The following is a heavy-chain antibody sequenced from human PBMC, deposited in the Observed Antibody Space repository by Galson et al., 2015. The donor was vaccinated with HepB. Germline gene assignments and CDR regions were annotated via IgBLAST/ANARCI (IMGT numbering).Heavy chain of an antibody. J-gene: IGHJ5*01. Sequence: SLRLSCAASGFIFSNYAMSWVRQAPGKGLEWVSGISGSGGSTNYADSVKGRFTISRDNSKNVLYLQMNSLRAEDTALYYCAGIDSWGQGTQVTV. CDR2: ISGSGGST. CDR3: AGIDS. V-gene: IGHV3-23*01. CDR1: GFIFSNYA.